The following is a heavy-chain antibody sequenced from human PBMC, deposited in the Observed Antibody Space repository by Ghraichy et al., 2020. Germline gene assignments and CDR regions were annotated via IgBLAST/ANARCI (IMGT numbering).Heavy chain of an antibody. CDR1: GGSISSSSYY. Sequence: SQTLSLTCTVSGGSISSSSYYWGWIRQPPGKGLEWIGSIYYSGSTYYNPSLKSRVTISVDTSKNQFSLKLSSVTAADTAVYYCARQQTSARSYRAVGFDYWGQGTLVTVSS. J-gene: IGHJ4*02. V-gene: IGHV4-39*01. CDR2: IYYSGST. CDR3: ARQQTSARSYRAVGFDY. D-gene: IGHD1-14*01.